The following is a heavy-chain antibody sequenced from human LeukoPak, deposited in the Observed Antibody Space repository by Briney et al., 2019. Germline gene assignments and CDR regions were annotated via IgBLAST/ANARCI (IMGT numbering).Heavy chain of an antibody. CDR3: ARDTPTGTTEYYYYGMDV. V-gene: IGHV3-11*04. CDR1: GFTFSDYY. Sequence: PGGSLRLSCAASGFTFSDYYMSWIRQAPGKGLEWVSYISSSGSTIYYADSVKGRFTISRDNAKNSLYLQMNSLRAEDTAVYYCARDTPTGTTEYYYYGMDVWGQGTTVTVSS. D-gene: IGHD1-7*01. CDR2: ISSSGSTI. J-gene: IGHJ6*02.